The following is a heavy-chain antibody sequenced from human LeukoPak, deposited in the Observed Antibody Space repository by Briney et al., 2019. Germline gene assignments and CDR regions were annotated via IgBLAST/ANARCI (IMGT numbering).Heavy chain of an antibody. D-gene: IGHD5-12*01. V-gene: IGHV4-59*01. CDR2: IYYSGST. J-gene: IGHJ3*02. CDR3: ARVLRSGYDSAGDDAFDI. CDR1: GGSISSYY. Sequence: ASETLSLTCTVSGGSISSYYWSWIRQPPGKGLEWIGYIYYSGSTNYNPSLKSRVTISVDTSKNQFSLKLSSVTAADTAVYYCARVLRSGYDSAGDDAFDIWGQGTMVTVSS.